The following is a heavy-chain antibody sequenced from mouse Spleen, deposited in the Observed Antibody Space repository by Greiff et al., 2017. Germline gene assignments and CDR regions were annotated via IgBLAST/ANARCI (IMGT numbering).Heavy chain of an antibody. CDR1: GYSFTSYW. J-gene: IGHJ2*01. CDR3: AREGYNGNYENFDY. V-gene: IGHV1S126*01. D-gene: IGHD2-1*01. CDR2: IDPSDSET. Sequence: QVQLQQSGPQLVRPGASVKISCKASGYSFTSYWMHWVKQRPGQGLEWIGMIDPSDSETRLNQKFKDKATLTVDKSSSTAYMQLSSPTSEDSAVYYCAREGYNGNYENFDYWGQGTTLTVSS.